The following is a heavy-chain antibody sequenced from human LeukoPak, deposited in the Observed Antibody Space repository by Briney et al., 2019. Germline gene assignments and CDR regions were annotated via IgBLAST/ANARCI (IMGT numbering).Heavy chain of an antibody. Sequence: GGSLRLSCAASGFTFSSYAMSWVRQAPGKGLEWVSAISGSGGSTYYADSVKGRFTISRDNAKNSLYLQMNSLRAEDTALYYCAKGYYDSSGRRPDLDYWGQGTLVTVSS. V-gene: IGHV3-23*01. CDR2: ISGSGGST. J-gene: IGHJ4*02. D-gene: IGHD3-22*01. CDR3: AKGYYDSSGRRPDLDY. CDR1: GFTFSSYA.